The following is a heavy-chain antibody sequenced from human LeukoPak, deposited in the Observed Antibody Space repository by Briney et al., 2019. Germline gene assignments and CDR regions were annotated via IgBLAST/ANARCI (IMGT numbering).Heavy chain of an antibody. V-gene: IGHV3-53*01. CDR3: ARGGLSGDGFYFDD. J-gene: IGHJ4*02. Sequence: PRGSLRLSCAASGFIVSSNYMSWVRQAPGKGLEWVSVIYRGGGAYYADSVKGRFTISRDNSKNTLYLQMNSLRAEDTAVYYCARGGLSGDGFYFDDWGQGTLVTVSS. D-gene: IGHD3-10*01. CDR2: IYRGGGA. CDR1: GFIVSSNY.